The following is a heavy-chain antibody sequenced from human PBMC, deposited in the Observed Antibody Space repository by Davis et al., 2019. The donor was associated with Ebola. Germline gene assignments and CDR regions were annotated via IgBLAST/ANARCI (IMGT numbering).Heavy chain of an antibody. V-gene: IGHV3-30-3*02. Sequence: PGGSLRLSCSASGFTFSSYAMHWVRQAPGKGLEWVAVISYDGSNKYYADSVKGRFTISRDNSKNTLYLQMNSLRAEDTAVYYCAKNDYGDSNWYFDLWGRGTLVTVSS. CDR3: AKNDYGDSNWYFDL. J-gene: IGHJ2*01. CDR1: GFTFSSYA. CDR2: ISYDGSNK. D-gene: IGHD4-17*01.